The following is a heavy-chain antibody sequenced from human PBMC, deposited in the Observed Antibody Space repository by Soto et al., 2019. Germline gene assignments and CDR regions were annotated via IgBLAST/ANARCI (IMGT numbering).Heavy chain of an antibody. CDR3: VRDGYPAWVYGVDV. V-gene: IGHV3-23*01. CDR1: EFTFITYA. J-gene: IGHJ6*02. CDR2: ISGSADRT. Sequence: GGSLKLSFAASEFTFITYAMTWVRQAPGKGLDWVAAISGSADRTYYADSVKGRFTISRDNSKDTLYLQMNSLRAEDTAVYYCVRDGYPAWVYGVDVWGQGTTVTISS. D-gene: IGHD1-1*01.